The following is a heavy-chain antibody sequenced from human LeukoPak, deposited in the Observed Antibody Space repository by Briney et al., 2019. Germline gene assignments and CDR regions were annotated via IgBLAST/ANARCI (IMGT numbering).Heavy chain of an antibody. D-gene: IGHD2-2*02. V-gene: IGHV4-34*01. CDR3: ASRGYCSSTSCYTGSYYYYYYMDV. J-gene: IGHJ6*03. Sequence: SETLSLTCAVYGGSFSGYYWSWIRQPPGKGLEWIGEINHSGSTNRNPSLKSRVTISVDTSKNQFSLKLSSVTAADTAVYYCASRGYCSSTSCYTGSYYYYYYMDVWGKGTTVTVSS. CDR2: INHSGST. CDR1: GGSFSGYY.